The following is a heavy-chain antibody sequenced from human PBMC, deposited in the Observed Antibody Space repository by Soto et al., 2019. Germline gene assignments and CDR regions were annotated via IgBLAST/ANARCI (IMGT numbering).Heavy chain of an antibody. V-gene: IGHV1-69*12. CDR1: GGTFSTYA. Sequence: QVQLVQSGDEVKKPESSVNVSCKAPGGTFSTYAISWVRLAPGQGLEWMGGIIPMFGTANYAQRFQDRVTITADESTNTVYMELSSLRSEDTAVYFCASGIQLWLRRINNGYSGWGQGTLVTVSS. J-gene: IGHJ4*02. CDR3: ASGIQLWLRRINNGYSG. CDR2: IIPMFGTA. D-gene: IGHD5-18*01.